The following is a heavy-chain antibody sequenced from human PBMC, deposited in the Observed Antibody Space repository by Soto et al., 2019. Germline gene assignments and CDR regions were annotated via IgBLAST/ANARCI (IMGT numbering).Heavy chain of an antibody. CDR2: VNPKSGST. CDR1: GYSFTTYD. D-gene: IGHD2-21*01. CDR3: ARPYCDATSCFTDWLDP. Sequence: QVQLVQSGAEVKKPGASVKVSCQASGYSFTTYDIHWVRQAAGQGLEWMGWVNPKSGSTDYAKKFRGRVSLTSNTSISKAYMQLSALTSEDTAVYYCARPYCDATSCFTDWLDPWGPGTVVTVSS. J-gene: IGHJ5*02. V-gene: IGHV1-8*01.